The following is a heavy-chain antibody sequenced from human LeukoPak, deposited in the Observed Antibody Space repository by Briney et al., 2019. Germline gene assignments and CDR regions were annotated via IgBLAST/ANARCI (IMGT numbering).Heavy chain of an antibody. CDR2: ISGSGANT. J-gene: IGHJ4*02. D-gene: IGHD2-15*01. V-gene: IGHV3-23*01. CDR3: AREYCSGGTCYSPGY. CDR1: GFSFSSYA. Sequence: PGGSLRLSCAASGFSFSSYAMSWVRQAPGKGLEWVSAISGSGANTYYADSVKGRFTISRDNSKNTLYLQMSSLRAEDTAVYYCAREYCSGGTCYSPGYWGQGTLVTVSA.